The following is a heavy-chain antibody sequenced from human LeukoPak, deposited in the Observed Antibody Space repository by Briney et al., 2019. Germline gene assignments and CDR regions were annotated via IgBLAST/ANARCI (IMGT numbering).Heavy chain of an antibody. Sequence: GRSLRLSCAASGLTFDDYAMHWVRQVPGKGLEWVSGISWNSGSIGYADSVKGRFTISRDSAKNTLYLQMNSLRAEDTAVYYCARGTGNYYGYWGQGTLVTVSS. V-gene: IGHV3-9*01. CDR2: ISWNSGSI. CDR3: ARGTGNYYGY. D-gene: IGHD3/OR15-3a*01. CDR1: GLTFDDYA. J-gene: IGHJ4*02.